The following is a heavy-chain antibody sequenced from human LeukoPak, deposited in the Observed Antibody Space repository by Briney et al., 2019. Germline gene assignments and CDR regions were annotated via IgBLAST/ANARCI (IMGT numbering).Heavy chain of an antibody. D-gene: IGHD3-9*01. CDR2: IRYDGSNI. CDR1: GFTFSNYG. J-gene: IGHJ3*02. Sequence: GGSLRLSCAASGFTFSNYGMHWVRQAPGKGLEWVAFIRYDGSNIYYADSVKGRFTVSRDNSKNSLYLQMNSLRAEDTATYYCAKEYDILTGYYASDIWGQGTMVTVSS. CDR3: AKEYDILTGYYASDI. V-gene: IGHV3-30*02.